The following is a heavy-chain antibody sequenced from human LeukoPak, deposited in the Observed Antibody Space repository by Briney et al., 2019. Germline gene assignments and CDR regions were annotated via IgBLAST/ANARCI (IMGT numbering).Heavy chain of an antibody. CDR1: GYTVTSYD. CDR3: ARWGLTWFDP. J-gene: IGHJ5*02. CDR2: MNPNRGNT. D-gene: IGHD3-16*01. Sequence: SVKVSCKASGYTVTSYDINWVRQATGQGLEWMGWMNPNRGNTGYAQKFQGRIPMTRNTSISTAYMELRSLRSEDTAVYYCARWGLTWFDPWGQGTLVTLSS. V-gene: IGHV1-8*01.